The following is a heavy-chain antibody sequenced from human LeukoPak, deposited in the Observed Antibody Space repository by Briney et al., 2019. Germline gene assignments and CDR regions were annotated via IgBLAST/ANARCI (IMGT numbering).Heavy chain of an antibody. Sequence: SETLSLTCTVSDDSINSNNYYWGWIRQPPGKGLEWIGSISSSGSTYYNPSLKSRVTISVDTSKNHFSLNLSSVTAADTAVYYCAKGDSSGYYYSFDYWGQGTLVTVSS. CDR2: ISSSGST. J-gene: IGHJ4*02. D-gene: IGHD3-22*01. CDR1: DDSINSNNYY. V-gene: IGHV4-39*07. CDR3: AKGDSSGYYYSFDY.